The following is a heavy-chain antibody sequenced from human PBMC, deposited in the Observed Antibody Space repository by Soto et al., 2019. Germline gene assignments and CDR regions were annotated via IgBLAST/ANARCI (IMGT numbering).Heavy chain of an antibody. D-gene: IGHD3-10*01. CDR3: ARVLYYGSGSYSPYGMDV. CDR1: GVSFNNNG. V-gene: IGHV1-69*19. Sequence: QVQLVQSGAEVKKPGSSVKVSCKTSGVSFNNNGIGWVRQAPGHGLEWMGGVSPPFRTSNYARKFQGRIAITVDASTGTVNMELSSLTSDDTAQYYCARVLYYGSGSYSPYGMDVWGQGTTVIVSS. J-gene: IGHJ6*02. CDR2: VSPPFRTS.